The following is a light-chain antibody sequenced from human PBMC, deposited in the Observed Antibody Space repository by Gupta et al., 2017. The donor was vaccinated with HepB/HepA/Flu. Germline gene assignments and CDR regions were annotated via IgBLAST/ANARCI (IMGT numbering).Light chain of an antibody. V-gene: IGLV2-14*03. CDR3: SSLTTKNALL. CDR2: DVI. J-gene: IGLJ2*01. CDR1: SSDIGAYNH. Sequence: QSALTQPASVSGSLRQSITISCHGTSSDIGAYNHVSWYQQHPGKAPKLMIYDVINRPSGVPNRFSGSKSGNTASLTISGLQAEDEADYYCSSLTTKNALLFGGGTKLTVL.